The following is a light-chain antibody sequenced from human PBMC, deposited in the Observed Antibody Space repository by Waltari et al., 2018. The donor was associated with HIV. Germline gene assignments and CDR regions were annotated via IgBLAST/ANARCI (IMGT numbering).Light chain of an antibody. Sequence: QSVLTQAPSVSGAPGQRVTISCSGSSSNIGANFDVHWYQQRPGSAPRLLIYGHTHRPSGVPDRFSGSKSGTSASLVITGLQAEDEADYYCQSFDRSLSSSVVFGGGTKLTV. V-gene: IGLV1-40*01. J-gene: IGLJ2*01. CDR1: SSNIGANFD. CDR3: QSFDRSLSSSVV. CDR2: GHT.